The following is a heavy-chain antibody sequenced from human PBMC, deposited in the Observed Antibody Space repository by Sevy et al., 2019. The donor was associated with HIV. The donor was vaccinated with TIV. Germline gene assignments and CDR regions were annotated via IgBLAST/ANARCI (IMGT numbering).Heavy chain of an antibody. V-gene: IGHV3-74*01. CDR3: ARPYSGWSHFDY. J-gene: IGHJ4*02. Sequence: GSLRLSCAASGFTFSSYWMHWVRQAPGKGLVWVSRINSDGSSTSYADSVKGRFTISRDNAKNTLYLQMNSLRAEDTAVYYCARPYSGWSHFDYWGQGTLVTVSS. CDR1: GFTFSSYW. D-gene: IGHD6-19*01. CDR2: INSDGSST.